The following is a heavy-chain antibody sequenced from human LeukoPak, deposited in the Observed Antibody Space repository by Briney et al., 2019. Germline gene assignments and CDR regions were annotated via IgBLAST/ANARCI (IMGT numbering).Heavy chain of an antibody. CDR1: GFTFSSYG. V-gene: IGHV3-23*01. Sequence: GGSLRLSCAASGFTFSSYGMSWVRQAPGKGLEWVSAISGSGGSTYYADSVKGRFTISRDNSKNTLYLQMNSLRAEDTAVYYCAKYTRFIVVMTAIRGGFDYWGQGTLVTVSS. J-gene: IGHJ4*02. D-gene: IGHD2-21*02. CDR3: AKYTRFIVVMTAIRGGFDY. CDR2: ISGSGGST.